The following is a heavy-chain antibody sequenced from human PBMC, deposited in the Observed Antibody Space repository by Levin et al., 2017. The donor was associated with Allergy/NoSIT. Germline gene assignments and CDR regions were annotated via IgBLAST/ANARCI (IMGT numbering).Heavy chain of an antibody. CDR3: ARTRTDIVATTEEYFQH. CDR2: IYYSGST. J-gene: IGHJ1*01. Sequence: SQTLSLTCTVSGGSISSSSYYWGWIRQPPGKGLEWIGSIYYSGSTYYNPSLKSRVTISVDTSKNQFSLKLSSVTAADTAVYYCARTRTDIVATTEEYFQHWGQGTLVTVSS. V-gene: IGHV4-39*01. D-gene: IGHD5-12*01. CDR1: GGSISSSSYY.